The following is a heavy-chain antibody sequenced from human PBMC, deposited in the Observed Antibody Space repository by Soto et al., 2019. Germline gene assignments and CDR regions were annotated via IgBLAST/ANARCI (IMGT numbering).Heavy chain of an antibody. Sequence: QITLKESGPTLVKPTQTLTLTCTFSGFSLSTSGVGVGWIRQPPGKALEWLALIYWDDDKRYSPSLKSRLPITKDTSKNQVVPTMTNMDPVDTAPYYCAHRRRPGGGGWFDPWGQGTLVTVSS. CDR3: AHRRRPGGGGWFDP. CDR2: IYWDDDK. V-gene: IGHV2-5*02. CDR1: GFSLSTSGVG. D-gene: IGHD3-16*01. J-gene: IGHJ5*02.